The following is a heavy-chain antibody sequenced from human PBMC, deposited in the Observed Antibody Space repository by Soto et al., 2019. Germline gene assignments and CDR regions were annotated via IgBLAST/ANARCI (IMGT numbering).Heavy chain of an antibody. D-gene: IGHD1-26*01. V-gene: IGHV1-18*04. CDR1: GYTFSNFG. CDR2: ITPYNGNA. CDR3: ARARMYSGAYHDY. Sequence: ASVKVSCKASGYTFSNFGINCVLQSPGQGLEWMGWITPYNGNANYAQKHQDRLTITTDTSTNTAYLELRSLRSDDTAVYFCARARMYSGAYHDYWGQGTLVTVSS. J-gene: IGHJ4*02.